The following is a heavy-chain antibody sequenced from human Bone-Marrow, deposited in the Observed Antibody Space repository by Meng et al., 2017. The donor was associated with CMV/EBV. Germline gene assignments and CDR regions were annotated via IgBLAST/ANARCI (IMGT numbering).Heavy chain of an antibody. CDR1: GLTFSNYA. D-gene: IGHD4-17*01. CDR2: ISYDGSTK. Sequence: GGSLRLSCTVSGLTFSNYAMHWVRQAPGKGLEWVAVISYDGSTKYFADSVKGRFTISRDNYMNTVFLQMNSLRYADTAVYYCARHAYGDEYFLYYWGQGTRVTVSS. V-gene: IGHV3-30*04. J-gene: IGHJ4*02. CDR3: ARHAYGDEYFLYY.